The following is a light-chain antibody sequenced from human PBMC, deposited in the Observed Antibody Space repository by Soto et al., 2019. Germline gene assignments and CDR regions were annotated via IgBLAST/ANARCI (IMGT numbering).Light chain of an antibody. Sequence: QSALTQPPSVSGAPGQRVTISCTGSSSNIGAGYDVHWYQQLPGTAPKLLIYGNSNRPSGVPDRFSGSKSGTSASLAITGLQAEDEADYYCQSYDSSLSAVVFGGGTKLPVL. CDR2: GNS. J-gene: IGLJ2*01. CDR1: SSNIGAGYD. CDR3: QSYDSSLSAVV. V-gene: IGLV1-40*01.